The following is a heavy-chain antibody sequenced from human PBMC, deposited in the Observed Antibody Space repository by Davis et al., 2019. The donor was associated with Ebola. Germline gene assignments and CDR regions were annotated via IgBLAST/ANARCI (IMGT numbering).Heavy chain of an antibody. Sequence: PGGSLRLSCAASGFIFSSYVMSWVRQAPGKGLEWVSTLGTSADTYYADSVNGRFTISRDNSKNTLYLQMNTLGAEDTAVYYCAKDLGTSGVFDIWGQGTVVTVSS. CDR3: AKDLGTSGVFDI. J-gene: IGHJ3*02. CDR2: LGTSADT. V-gene: IGHV3-23*01. CDR1: GFIFSSYV. D-gene: IGHD2-8*01.